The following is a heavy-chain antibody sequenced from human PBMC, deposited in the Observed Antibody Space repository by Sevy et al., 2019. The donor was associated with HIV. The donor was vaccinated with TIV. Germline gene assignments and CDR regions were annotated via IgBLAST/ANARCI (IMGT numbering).Heavy chain of an antibody. V-gene: IGHV3-23*01. CDR3: AKDRALRAHQDY. CDR2: ISGSGGST. D-gene: IGHD2-2*01. Sequence: GGSLRLSCAASTFTFSSYAMSWVRQAPGKGLEWVSVISGSGGSTFYADSVKGRFTISRDNSKNTLYLQMNSLRAEDTAVYYCAKDRALRAHQDYWGQGTLVTVSS. J-gene: IGHJ4*02. CDR1: TFTFSSYA.